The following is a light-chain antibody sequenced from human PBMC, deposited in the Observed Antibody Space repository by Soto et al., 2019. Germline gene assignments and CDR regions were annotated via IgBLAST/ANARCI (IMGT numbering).Light chain of an antibody. CDR1: QSIRSY. CDR3: QRSYSTRVT. Sequence: DIQLTQSPSSLSASVGAQVPITCRASQSIRSYLNWVQQKPGKAPKLLIYDASSLQTGVPSRFSGSGSGTDFSLTISSLQPEDFATYYCQRSYSTRVTFGQGTRLEIK. J-gene: IGKJ5*01. V-gene: IGKV1-39*01. CDR2: DAS.